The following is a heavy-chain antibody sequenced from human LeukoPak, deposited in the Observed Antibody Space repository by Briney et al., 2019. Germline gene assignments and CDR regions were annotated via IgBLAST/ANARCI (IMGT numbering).Heavy chain of an antibody. CDR1: GFTFSSFV. CDR3: AKVGYSSSPDHRYFDS. CDR2: ISDSGVST. J-gene: IGHJ4*02. V-gene: IGHV3-23*01. Sequence: PGGSLRLSCAASGFTFSSFVMSWVRQAPGKGLEWVSVISDSGVSTHHADSVKGRFTISRDNSKNTLSLQMSSLRAEDTAVYYCAKVGYSSSPDHRYFDSWGQGTLVTVSS. D-gene: IGHD6-6*01.